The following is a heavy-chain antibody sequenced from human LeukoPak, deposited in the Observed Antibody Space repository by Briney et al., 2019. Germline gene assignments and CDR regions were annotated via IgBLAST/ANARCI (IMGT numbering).Heavy chain of an antibody. J-gene: IGHJ4*02. D-gene: IGHD6-19*01. CDR1: GGSFSGYY. V-gene: IGHV4-34*01. CDR2: INHSGST. CDR3: ARREMRFSSGWYGLGYYFDY. Sequence: SETLSLTCAVYGGSFSGYYWSWIRQPPGKGLEWIGEINHSGSTNYNPSLKSRVTISVDTSKNQFSLKLSSVTAADTAVYYCARREMRFSSGWYGLGYYFDYWGQGTLVTVSS.